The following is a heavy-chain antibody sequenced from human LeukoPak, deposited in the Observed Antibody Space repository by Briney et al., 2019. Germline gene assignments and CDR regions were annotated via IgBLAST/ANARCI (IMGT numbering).Heavy chain of an antibody. CDR3: ARGAVTTDLYYFDY. CDR1: GGAISSNNYY. Sequence: SETLSLTCTVSGGAISSNNYYWVWIRQPPGKGLEWIGYIYHSGSTYYNPSLKSRVTISVDRSKNQFSLKLSSVTAADTAVYYCARGAVTTDLYYFDYWGQGTLVTVSS. J-gene: IGHJ4*02. CDR2: IYHSGST. V-gene: IGHV4-30-2*01. D-gene: IGHD4-17*01.